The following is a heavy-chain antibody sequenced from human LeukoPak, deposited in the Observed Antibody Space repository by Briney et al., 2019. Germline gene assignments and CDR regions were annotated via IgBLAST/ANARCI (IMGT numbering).Heavy chain of an antibody. D-gene: IGHD3-22*01. CDR1: GYTFTSYY. V-gene: IGHV5-51*01. J-gene: IGHJ4*02. CDR3: AIGYYDSSGYYYFDY. Sequence: KVSCKASGYTFTSYYMHWVRQMPGKGLEWMGIIYPGDSDTRYSPSFQGQVTISADKSISTAYLQWSSLKASDTAMYYCAIGYYDSSGYYYFDYWGQGTLVTVSS. CDR2: IYPGDSDT.